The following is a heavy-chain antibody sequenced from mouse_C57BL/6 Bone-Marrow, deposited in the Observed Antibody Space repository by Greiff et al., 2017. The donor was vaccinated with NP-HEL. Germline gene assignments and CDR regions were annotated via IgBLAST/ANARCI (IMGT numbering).Heavy chain of an antibody. D-gene: IGHD2-2*01. CDR2: ISDGGSYT. CDR1: GFTFSSYA. CDR3: ARGRGYPHWYFDV. V-gene: IGHV5-4*03. Sequence: EVKLVESGGGLVKPGGSLKLSCAASGFTFSSYAMSWVRQTPEKRLEWVATISDGGSYTYYPDNVKGRFTISRDNAKNNLYLQMSHLKSEDTAMYYCARGRGYPHWYFDVWGTGTTVTVSS. J-gene: IGHJ1*03.